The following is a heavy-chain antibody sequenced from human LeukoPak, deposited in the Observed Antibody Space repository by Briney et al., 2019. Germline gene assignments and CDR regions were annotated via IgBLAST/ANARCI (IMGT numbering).Heavy chain of an antibody. D-gene: IGHD3-22*01. CDR2: ISHDGSNK. CDR1: GSTFSSYG. J-gene: IGHJ4*02. Sequence: PGRSLRLSCAASGSTFSSYGMHWVRQAPGKGLEWVAVISHDGSNKYYADSVKGRFTISRDNSKNTLYLQMNSLRAEDTAVYYCAKGRLRGVVITELDYWGQGTLVTVSS. V-gene: IGHV3-30*18. CDR3: AKGRLRGVVITELDY.